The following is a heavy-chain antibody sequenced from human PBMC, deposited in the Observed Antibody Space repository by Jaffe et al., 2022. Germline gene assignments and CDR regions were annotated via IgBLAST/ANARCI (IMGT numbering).Heavy chain of an antibody. CDR1: GFSFSSYW. J-gene: IGHJ4*02. D-gene: IGHD5-18*01. V-gene: IGHV3-74*01. CDR3: ARGGGYSFGAPDY. Sequence: EVQLVESGGGLVQPGGSLRLSCAASGFSFSSYWLHWVRQAPGKGLVWVSRINSDESSASYADSVKGRVTISRDNAKNTLYLHINLLRAEDTAVYYCARGGGYSFGAPDYWGQGTLVTVSS. CDR2: INSDESSA.